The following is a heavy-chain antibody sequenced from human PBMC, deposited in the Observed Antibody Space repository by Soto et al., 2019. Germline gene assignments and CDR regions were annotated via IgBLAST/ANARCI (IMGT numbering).Heavy chain of an antibody. D-gene: IGHD3-10*01. V-gene: IGHV5-51*01. CDR3: ARAMVRGKNYYGVDV. CDR2: IFPGDSDT. CDR1: GYKFSAYW. Sequence: PGESLKISCQASGYKFSAYWIGWVRQMPGKGLEWMGVIFPGDSDTKYRPSFQGQVTISVDKSISTVYLQWTSLKASDTAVYYCARAMVRGKNYYGVDVWGQGTTVTVSS. J-gene: IGHJ6*02.